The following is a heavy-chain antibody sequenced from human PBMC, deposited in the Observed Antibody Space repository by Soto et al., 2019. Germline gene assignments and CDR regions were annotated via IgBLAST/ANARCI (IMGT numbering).Heavy chain of an antibody. D-gene: IGHD6-19*01. CDR3: AKGGRRWLVTSDFSY. V-gene: IGHV3-30*18. J-gene: IGHJ4*02. Sequence: VQLVESGGGVVQPGRSLRLSCAASGFTFSDYAMHWVRQAPGKGLEWVAVVSHDGRNTHYADSVKGRFTISRDSSKNTVSLEMTSLGAEARAGYYCAKGGRRWLVTSDFSYWGQGALVTVSS. CDR2: VSHDGRNT. CDR1: GFTFSDYA.